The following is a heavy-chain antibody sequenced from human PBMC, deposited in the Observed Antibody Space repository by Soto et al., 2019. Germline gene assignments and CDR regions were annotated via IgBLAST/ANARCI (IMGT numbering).Heavy chain of an antibody. CDR2: IDWDDDK. Sequence: SGPTLVNPTQTLTLTCTFSGFSLSTSGMCVSWIRQPPGKALEWLALIDWDDDKYYSTSLKTRLTISKDTSKNQVVLTMTNMDPVDTATYYCARIQSGFWSVYWRHYYYYGMDVWGQGTTVTVPS. D-gene: IGHD3-3*01. CDR3: ARIQSGFWSVYWRHYYYYGMDV. CDR1: GFSLSTSGMC. V-gene: IGHV2-70*01. J-gene: IGHJ6*02.